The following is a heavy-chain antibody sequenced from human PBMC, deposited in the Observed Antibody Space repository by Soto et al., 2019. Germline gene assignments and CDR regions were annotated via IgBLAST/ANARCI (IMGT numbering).Heavy chain of an antibody. J-gene: IGHJ2*01. CDR2: IGIGGDT. CDR3: AREIVDTVTTAWYFDL. D-gene: IGHD4-17*01. V-gene: IGHV3-13*01. Sequence: PGGFLRLSCSDSGFTFGNFWIHWVRQSTGKGLEWVSAIGIGGDTYYPASVKGRFTISRENAKNALYLQMDSLGAGDTAVYYCAREIVDTVTTAWYFDLWGRGTLVTVSS. CDR1: GFTFGNFW.